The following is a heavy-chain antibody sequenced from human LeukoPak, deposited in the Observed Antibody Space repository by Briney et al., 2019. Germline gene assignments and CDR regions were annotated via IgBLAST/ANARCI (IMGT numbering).Heavy chain of an antibody. CDR2: INSDGSST. Sequence: QPGGSLRLSCAASGFTFSSYWMHWVRHAPGKGLVWVSRINSDGSSTIYADSVKGRFTISSDNAKNTLYLQMNSLRAEDTAVYYCARDSSSSSSIFYYGMDVWGQGTTVTVSS. J-gene: IGHJ6*02. D-gene: IGHD6-6*01. V-gene: IGHV3-74*01. CDR1: GFTFSSYW. CDR3: ARDSSSSSSIFYYGMDV.